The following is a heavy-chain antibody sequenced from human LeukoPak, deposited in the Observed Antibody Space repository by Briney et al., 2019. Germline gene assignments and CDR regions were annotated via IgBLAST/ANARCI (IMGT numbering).Heavy chain of an antibody. Sequence: ASVTVSCTVSGYTLTELSMHWVRQAPGKGLEWMGGFDPEDGETIYAQKFQGRVTMTEDTSTDTAYMELSSLRSEDTAVYYCAREYCSGGSCYEYYFDYWGQGTLVTVSS. CDR1: GYTLTELS. J-gene: IGHJ4*02. CDR3: AREYCSGGSCYEYYFDY. V-gene: IGHV1-24*01. CDR2: FDPEDGET. D-gene: IGHD2-15*01.